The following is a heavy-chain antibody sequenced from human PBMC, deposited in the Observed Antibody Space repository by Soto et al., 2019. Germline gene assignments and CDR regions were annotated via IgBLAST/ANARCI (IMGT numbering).Heavy chain of an antibody. Sequence: ASVKVSCKASGYTFTSYAMHWVRQAPGQRLEWMGWINAGNGNTKYSQKFQGRVTITRDTSASTAYMELSSLRSEDTAVYYCARVPPGSYHYFDYWGQGTLVTVSS. CDR2: INAGNGNT. CDR3: ARVPPGSYHYFDY. J-gene: IGHJ4*02. D-gene: IGHD1-26*01. CDR1: GYTFTSYA. V-gene: IGHV1-3*01.